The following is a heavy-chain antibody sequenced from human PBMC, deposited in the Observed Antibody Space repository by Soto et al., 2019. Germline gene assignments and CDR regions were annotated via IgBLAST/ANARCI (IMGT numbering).Heavy chain of an antibody. V-gene: IGHV2-5*02. J-gene: IGHJ4*02. Sequence: QITLKESGPTLVKPTQTLTLTCTFSGFSLSTSGVGVGWIRQPPGKALEWLALIYWDDDKRYSPSLKSRLTITEDTSKTQVVLTMTNMDPVDTATYYCAHRQRTVYFDYWGQGTLDTVSS. CDR3: AHRQRTVYFDY. D-gene: IGHD4-17*01. CDR1: GFSLSTSGVG. CDR2: IYWDDDK.